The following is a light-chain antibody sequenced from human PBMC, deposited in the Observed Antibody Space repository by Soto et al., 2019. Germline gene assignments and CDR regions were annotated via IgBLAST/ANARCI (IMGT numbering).Light chain of an antibody. CDR2: DAS. V-gene: IGKV3-15*01. J-gene: IGKJ4*01. CDR1: QSISGY. Sequence: EIVLTESPFTLSLSPGERATLSCRASQSISGYLAWYQQKPGQAPRLLIYDASTRATGIPARFSGSGSGTEFTLTISSLQSEDFAVYYCQQYNNWPLTFGGGTKVDIK. CDR3: QQYNNWPLT.